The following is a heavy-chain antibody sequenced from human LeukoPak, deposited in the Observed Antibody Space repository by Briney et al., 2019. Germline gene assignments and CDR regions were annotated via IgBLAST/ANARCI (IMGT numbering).Heavy chain of an antibody. CDR1: GGSFSGYY. Sequence: SETLSLTCAVYGGSFSGYYWSWIRQPPGKGLEWIGGINHSGSTNYNPSLKSRVTISVDPSKNQFSLKLSSMTAADTAVYYCAITQARYSSSWQFDYWGQGTLVTVSS. CDR3: AITQARYSSSWQFDY. D-gene: IGHD6-13*01. CDR2: INHSGST. J-gene: IGHJ4*02. V-gene: IGHV4-34*01.